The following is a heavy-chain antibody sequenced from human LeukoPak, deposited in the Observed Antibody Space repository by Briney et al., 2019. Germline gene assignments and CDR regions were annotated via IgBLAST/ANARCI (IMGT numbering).Heavy chain of an antibody. J-gene: IGHJ4*02. V-gene: IGHV3-7*03. CDR2: IKQDGSAK. D-gene: IGHD2-15*01. CDR1: GFTFSRHW. Sequence: PGGSLRLPCAASGFTFSRHWMYWVRQAPGKGLEWVANIKQDGSAKPYVDSVKGRFTISRDNAKNSLFLQMNSLRAEDTAVYYCARDNGWSADFWGQGTLVTVSS. CDR3: ARDNGWSADF.